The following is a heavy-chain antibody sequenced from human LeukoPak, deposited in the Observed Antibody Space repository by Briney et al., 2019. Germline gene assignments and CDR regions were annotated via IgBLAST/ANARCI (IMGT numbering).Heavy chain of an antibody. V-gene: IGHV3-23*01. CDR1: GFTFSNYA. CDR3: AKDHRDPNFDY. CDR2: ITGSGAST. J-gene: IGHJ4*02. Sequence: TGGSLRLSCVASGFTFSNYAMNWVRQAPGKGLERVSVITGSGASTYYADSVRGRFTTSRDNSKNTLYLQKNSLRAEDTAVYYCAKDHRDPNFDYWGQGTLVTVSS.